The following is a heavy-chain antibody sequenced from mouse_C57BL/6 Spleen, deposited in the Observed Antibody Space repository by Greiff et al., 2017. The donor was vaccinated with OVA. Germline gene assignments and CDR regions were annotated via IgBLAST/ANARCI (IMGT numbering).Heavy chain of an antibody. CDR2: ISGGGGNT. D-gene: IGHD1-1*01. CDR1: GFTFSSYT. V-gene: IGHV5-9*01. J-gene: IGHJ2*01. Sequence: EVKLVESGGGLVKPGGSLKLSCAASGFTFSSYTMSWVRQTPEKRLEWVATISGGGGNTYYPDSVKGRFTISRDNAKNTLYLQMSSLRSEDTALYYCARRGYYGSSHTFYYFDYWGQGTTLTVSS. CDR3: ARRGYYGSSHTFYYFDY.